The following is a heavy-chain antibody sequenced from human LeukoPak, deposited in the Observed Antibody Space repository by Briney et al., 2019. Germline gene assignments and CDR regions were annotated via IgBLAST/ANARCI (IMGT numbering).Heavy chain of an antibody. D-gene: IGHD6-13*01. J-gene: IGHJ3*02. CDR1: GYTFTSYD. V-gene: IGHV1-8*01. Sequence: ASVTVSCKASGYTFTSYDIQGVRQAAGQGLEGMGWMNPNSGNTDYAQKFHGKVNMTRNTSISTAYMELSSLRSEDTAVYYCARRRAVSSWYHRDAFDIWGQGTMVTVSS. CDR2: MNPNSGNT. CDR3: ARRRAVSSWYHRDAFDI.